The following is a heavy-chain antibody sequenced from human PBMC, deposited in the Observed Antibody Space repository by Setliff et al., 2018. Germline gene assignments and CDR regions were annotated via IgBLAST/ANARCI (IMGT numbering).Heavy chain of an antibody. V-gene: IGHV3-33*03. CDR1: GFTFSTYR. Sequence: PGESLKISCAASGFTFSTYRMHWVRQAPGKGLEWVAVIWDDGGNKYHADTVRGRFTISRDNAKNSLYLQMNSLRAEDTAVYYCEGRAVADRGFDIWGQGTTVTVSS. CDR3: EGRAVADRGFDI. CDR2: IWDDGGNK. D-gene: IGHD6-19*01. J-gene: IGHJ3*02.